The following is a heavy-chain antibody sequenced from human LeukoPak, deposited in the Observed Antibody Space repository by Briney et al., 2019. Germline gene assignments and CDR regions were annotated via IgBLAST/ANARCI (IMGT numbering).Heavy chain of an antibody. CDR3: ARTRAPYCSSTSCYNYYYMDV. D-gene: IGHD2-2*02. V-gene: IGHV4-4*09. Sequence: SETLSLTCTVSGGSISSYYWSWIRQPPGKGLEWIGCIYTSGSTNYNPSLKSRVTISVDTSKNQSSLKLSSVTAADTAVYYCARTRAPYCSSTSCYNYYYMDVWGKGTTVTVSS. CDR1: GGSISSYY. CDR2: IYTSGST. J-gene: IGHJ6*03.